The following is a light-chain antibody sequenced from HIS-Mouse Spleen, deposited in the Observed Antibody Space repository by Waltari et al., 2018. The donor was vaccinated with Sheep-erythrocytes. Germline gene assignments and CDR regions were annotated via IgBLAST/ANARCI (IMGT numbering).Light chain of an antibody. V-gene: IGLV3-1*01. J-gene: IGLJ2*01. Sequence: SYELTQPPSVSVSPGQTASIPCSGDTLGDKYACWYQQKPGQSPVLVIYQDSKRPSGIPERFSGSNSGNTATLTISGTQAMDEADYYCQAWDSSTAEVVFGGGTKLTVL. CDR1: TLGDKY. CDR2: QDS. CDR3: QAWDSSTAEVV.